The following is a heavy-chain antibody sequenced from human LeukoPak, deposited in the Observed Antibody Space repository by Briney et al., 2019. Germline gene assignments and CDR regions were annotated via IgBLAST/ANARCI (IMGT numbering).Heavy chain of an antibody. CDR1: VVSFSSYW. J-gene: IGHJ5*02. Sequence: GGSLRLSCAASVVSFSSYWMSWVRQASGKGLEWVATIKEDGSAKYYVDSVKGRFTISRDNAKNSLGLQMNSLRAEDTAVYYCAGDTLATWGQGTLVTVSS. CDR2: IKEDGSAK. CDR3: AGDTLAT. V-gene: IGHV3-7*01.